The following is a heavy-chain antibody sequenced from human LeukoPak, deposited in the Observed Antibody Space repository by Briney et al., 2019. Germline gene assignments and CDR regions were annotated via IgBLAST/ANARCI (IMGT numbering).Heavy chain of an antibody. V-gene: IGHV4-39*01. CDR3: ARAGYYDSSGYYYY. CDR2: IYYSGTT. CDR1: SGSISSSSHY. Sequence: SETLSLTCTVSSGSISSSSHYWGWIRQPPGKGLEWIGNIYYSGTTYYNPSLKSRITISVDTSKNQFSLKLSSVTATDTAVYYCARAGYYDSSGYYYYWGQGTLVTVSS. J-gene: IGHJ4*02. D-gene: IGHD3-22*01.